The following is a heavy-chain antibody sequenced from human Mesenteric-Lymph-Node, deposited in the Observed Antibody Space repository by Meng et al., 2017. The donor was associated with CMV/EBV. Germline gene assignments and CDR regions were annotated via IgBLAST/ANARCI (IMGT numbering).Heavy chain of an antibody. Sequence: GESLKISCAASGFTFSSYWMHWVRQAPGKGLEWVGRTRNKANSYTTEYAASVKGRFTISRDDSNNSLFLQMNSLKTEDTAVYYCARVFSYYGDYVLDYWGQGTLVTVS. J-gene: IGHJ4*02. CDR1: GFTFSSYW. D-gene: IGHD4-17*01. CDR2: TRNKANSYTT. CDR3: ARVFSYYGDYVLDY. V-gene: IGHV3-72*01.